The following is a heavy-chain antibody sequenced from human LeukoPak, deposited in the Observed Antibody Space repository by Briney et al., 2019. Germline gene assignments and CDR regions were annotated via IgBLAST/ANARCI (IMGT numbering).Heavy chain of an antibody. D-gene: IGHD3-10*01. J-gene: IGHJ6*03. V-gene: IGHV4-59*01. Sequence: SETLSLTCTVSGGSISSYYWSWIRQPPGKGLEWIGYIYYSGSTNYNPSLKSRVTISVDTSKNQFSLKLSSVTAADTAVYYCARDSPYYYGSGSATYYMDVWGKGATVTISS. CDR2: IYYSGST. CDR3: ARDSPYYYGSGSATYYMDV. CDR1: GGSISSYY.